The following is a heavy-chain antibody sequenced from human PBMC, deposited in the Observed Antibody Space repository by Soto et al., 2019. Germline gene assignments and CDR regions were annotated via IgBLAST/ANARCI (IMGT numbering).Heavy chain of an antibody. CDR2: INTNTGNP. J-gene: IGHJ6*02. D-gene: IGHD6-13*01. CDR3: ARDRSWSWSLARYYYYGMDV. V-gene: IGHV7-4-1*01. CDR1: GYTFTSYA. Sequence: ASVKVSCKASGYTFTSYAMNWVRQAPGQGHEWMGWINTNTGNPTYAQGFTGRFVFSLDTSVSTAYLQICSLKAEDTAVYYCARDRSWSWSLARYYYYGMDVWGQGTTVTVSS.